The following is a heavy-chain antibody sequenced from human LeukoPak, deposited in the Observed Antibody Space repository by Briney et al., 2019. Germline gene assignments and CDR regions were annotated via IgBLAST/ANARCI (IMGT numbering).Heavy chain of an antibody. V-gene: IGHV3-7*01. CDR1: GFTFSSRDW. J-gene: IGHJ4*02. CDR3: ARDLSGVTGYHYGRGIDY. D-gene: IGHD5-18*01. Sequence: PGGSLRLSCVASGFTFSSRDWMTWVRQAPGKGLEWVANIKQDGSEKNYVDAVKGRFTIPRDNAKTSLHLQMNSLRAEDTAVYYCARDLSGVTGYHYGRGIDYWGQGTLVTVSS. CDR2: IKQDGSEK.